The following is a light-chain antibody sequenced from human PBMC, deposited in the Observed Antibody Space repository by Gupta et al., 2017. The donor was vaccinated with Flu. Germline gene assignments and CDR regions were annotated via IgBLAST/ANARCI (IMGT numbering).Light chain of an antibody. V-gene: IGKV3-15*01. CDR1: HSVKNN. Sequence: ELVLTQSPAFLSVSPGETATLSCRASHSVKNNLAWYQQRPGQAPRLLIYGTSTRATAIPARFSGSGSGTEFTLTISSLQSEDFAVYFCHQYNNWPPITFGQGTRLESK. CDR2: GTS. CDR3: HQYNNWPPIT. J-gene: IGKJ5*01.